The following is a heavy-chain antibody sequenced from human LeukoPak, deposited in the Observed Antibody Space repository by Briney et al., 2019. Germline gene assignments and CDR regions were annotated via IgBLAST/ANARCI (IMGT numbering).Heavy chain of an antibody. CDR3: AKDSGEFYYYGMDV. CDR2: ISWNSGSI. CDR1: GFTFDDYA. J-gene: IGHJ6*02. Sequence: GGSLRLSCAASGFTFDDYAMHWVRQAPGRGLEWVSGISWNSGSIGYADPVKGRFTISRDNAKNSLYLQMNSLRAEDTALYYCAKDSGEFYYYGMDVWGQGTTVTVSS. V-gene: IGHV3-9*01. D-gene: IGHD3-10*01.